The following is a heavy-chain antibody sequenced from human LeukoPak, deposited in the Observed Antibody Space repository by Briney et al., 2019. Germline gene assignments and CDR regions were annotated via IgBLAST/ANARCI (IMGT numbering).Heavy chain of an antibody. CDR1: GFTFSSYG. CDR2: IWYDGINK. CDR3: ASGGYCSGGSCYSGY. Sequence: PGRSLRLSCAASGFTFSSYGMHWVRQAPGKGLEWEAVIWYDGINKYYADSVKGRFTISRDNSKNTLYLQMNSLRAEDTAVYYCASGGYCSGGSCYSGYWGQGTLVTVAS. J-gene: IGHJ4*02. V-gene: IGHV3-33*01. D-gene: IGHD2-15*01.